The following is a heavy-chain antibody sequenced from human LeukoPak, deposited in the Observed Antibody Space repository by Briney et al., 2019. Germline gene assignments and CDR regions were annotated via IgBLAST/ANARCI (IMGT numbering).Heavy chain of an antibody. CDR2: INPNSGGT. D-gene: IGHD6-13*01. Sequence: ASVKVSCKAPGYTFTGYYIHWVRQAPGQGLEWMGWINPNSGGTNHAQKFQGRVTMTRDTSINTAYMELSRLRSDDTAMYYCARHSSHTVAFDIWGQGTMVTVSS. J-gene: IGHJ3*02. CDR1: GYTFTGYY. V-gene: IGHV1-2*02. CDR3: ARHSSHTVAFDI.